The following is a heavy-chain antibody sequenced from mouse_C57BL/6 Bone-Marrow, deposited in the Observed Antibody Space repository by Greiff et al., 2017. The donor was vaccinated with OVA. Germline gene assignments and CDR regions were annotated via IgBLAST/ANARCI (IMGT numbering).Heavy chain of an antibody. CDR1: GFTFSSYT. J-gene: IGHJ3*01. D-gene: IGHD4-1*01. V-gene: IGHV5-9*01. CDR3: ARLRLTGTFAY. CDR2: ISGGGGNT. Sequence: EVQLVESGGGLVKPGGSLKLSCAASGFTFSSYTMSWVRQTPEKRLEWVATISGGGGNTYYPDSVKGRFIISRDNAKNSLYLQMSSLRSEDTALYYCARLRLTGTFAYWGQGTLVTVSA.